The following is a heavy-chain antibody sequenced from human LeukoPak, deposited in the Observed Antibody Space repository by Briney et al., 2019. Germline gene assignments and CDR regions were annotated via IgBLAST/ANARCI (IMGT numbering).Heavy chain of an antibody. CDR3: ARDYDILTGYPSDAFDI. CDR1: GFTFSSYG. D-gene: IGHD3-9*01. Sequence: GGSLRLSCAASGFTFSSYGMHWVRQAPGKGLEGVAVIWYDGSNKYYADSVKGRFTISRDNSKNTLYLQMNSLRAEDTAVYYCARDYDILTGYPSDAFDIWGQGTMVTVSS. CDR2: IWYDGSNK. V-gene: IGHV3-33*01. J-gene: IGHJ3*02.